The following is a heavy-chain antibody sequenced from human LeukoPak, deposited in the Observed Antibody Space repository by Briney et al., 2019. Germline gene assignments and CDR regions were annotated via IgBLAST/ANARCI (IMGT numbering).Heavy chain of an antibody. CDR1: GYTFTGYY. Sequence: ASVKVSCKASGYTFTGYYMHWVRQAPGQGLEWMGWINPNSGGTNYAQKFQGWVTMTRDTSISTAYMELSRLRSDDTAVYYCARGSPIAAAAWFDPWGQGALVTVSS. CDR3: ARGSPIAAAAWFDP. D-gene: IGHD6-13*01. J-gene: IGHJ5*02. V-gene: IGHV1-2*04. CDR2: INPNSGGT.